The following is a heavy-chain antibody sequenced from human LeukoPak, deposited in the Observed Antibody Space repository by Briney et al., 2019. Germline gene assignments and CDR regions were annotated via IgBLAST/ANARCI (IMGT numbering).Heavy chain of an antibody. V-gene: IGHV3-23*01. J-gene: IGHJ4*02. D-gene: IGHD2-15*01. CDR3: AKDLRLLSGYYFDY. Sequence: GGSLRLSCAASGFTFSSYAMSWVRQAPGKGLEWVSAIVNSGSSTYYADSVKGRFTISRDNSKNTLYLQMNSLRAEDTAVYYCAKDLRLLSGYYFDYWGQGTLVTVSS. CDR1: GFTFSSYA. CDR2: IVNSGSST.